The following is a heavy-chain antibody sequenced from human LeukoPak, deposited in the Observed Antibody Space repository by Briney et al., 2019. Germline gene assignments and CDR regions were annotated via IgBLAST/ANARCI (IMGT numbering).Heavy chain of an antibody. V-gene: IGHV3-33*06. J-gene: IGHJ4*02. Sequence: GGSLRLSCAASGFTFSSYGMHWVRQAPGKGLEWVSVIWYDRSNKYYADYVKGRFTISRANSKLTLYLQMNSMRAEDKAVYYCANAGGYYGSGSYEYWGQGTLVTVSS. CDR3: ANAGGYYGSGSYEY. CDR1: GFTFSSYG. D-gene: IGHD3-10*01. CDR2: IWYDRSNK.